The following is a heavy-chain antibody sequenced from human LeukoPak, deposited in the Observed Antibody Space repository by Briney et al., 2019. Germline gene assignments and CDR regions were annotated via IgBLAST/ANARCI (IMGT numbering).Heavy chain of an antibody. CDR3: ANDFKSQASNLTPHFDY. CDR1: GFTFSGYA. J-gene: IGHJ4*02. D-gene: IGHD4-11*01. CDR2: ISGSGGST. Sequence: PGGSLRLSCAASGFTFSGYAMSWVRQAPGKGLEWVSAISGSGGSTYYADSVKGRFTISRDNSKNTLYLQMNSLRAEDTAVYYCANDFKSQASNLTPHFDYWGQGTLVTVSS. V-gene: IGHV3-23*01.